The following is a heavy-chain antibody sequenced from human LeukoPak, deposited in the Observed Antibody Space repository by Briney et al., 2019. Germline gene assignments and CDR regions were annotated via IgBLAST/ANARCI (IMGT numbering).Heavy chain of an antibody. J-gene: IGHJ4*02. CDR3: AKDYDYVWGSYEDYFDY. Sequence: GGSLRLSCAASGFTFSSSAMSWVRQAPGKGLEWVSAISGSGGSTYYADSVKGRFTISRDNSKNTLYLQMNSLRAEDTAVYYCAKDYDYVWGSYEDYFDYWGQGTLVTVSS. CDR1: GFTFSSSA. D-gene: IGHD3-16*01. CDR2: ISGSGGST. V-gene: IGHV3-23*01.